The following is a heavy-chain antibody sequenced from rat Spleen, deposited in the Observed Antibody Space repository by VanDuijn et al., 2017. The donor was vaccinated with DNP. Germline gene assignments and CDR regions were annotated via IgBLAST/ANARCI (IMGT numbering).Heavy chain of an antibody. CDR3: AKGHRYNFDY. V-gene: IGHV5-17*01. J-gene: IGHJ2*01. CDR1: GFTFSDYA. Sequence: EVQLVESGGGLVQPGRSLKLPCAASGFTFSDYAMAWVRQAPKKGLEWVAYISYDGGSTSYGDSVKGRFTISRDNAKSTLYLQMNSLRSEDMATYYCAKGHRYNFDYWGQGVMVTVSS. D-gene: IGHD1-5*01. CDR2: ISYDGGST.